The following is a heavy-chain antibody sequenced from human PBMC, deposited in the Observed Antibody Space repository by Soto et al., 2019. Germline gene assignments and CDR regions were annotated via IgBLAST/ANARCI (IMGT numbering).Heavy chain of an antibody. V-gene: IGHV4-34*01. CDR3: ARRKGVRGVTGYYYGMDV. CDR1: GGSFSGYY. J-gene: IGHJ6*02. D-gene: IGHD3-10*02. Sequence: QVQLQQWGAGLLKPSETLSLTCAVYGGSFSGYYWSWICQPPGKGLEWIGEINHSGSTNYNPSIKSRVTIPVDTSQNQFSLKMSSVTAAATAVYYCARRKGVRGVTGYYYGMDVWGQGTTVPVSS. CDR2: INHSGST.